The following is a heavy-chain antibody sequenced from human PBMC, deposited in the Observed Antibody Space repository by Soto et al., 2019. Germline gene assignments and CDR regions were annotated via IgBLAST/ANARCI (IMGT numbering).Heavy chain of an antibody. Sequence: SVKVSCKASGGTFSSYTISWVRQAPGQGLEWMGRIIPILGIANYAQKFQGRVTITADKSTSTAYMELSSLRSEDTAVYYCASLTFKKSITMIVPKWGQGTLVTVSS. V-gene: IGHV1-69*02. CDR3: ASLTFKKSITMIVPK. D-gene: IGHD3-22*01. CDR1: GGTFSSYT. J-gene: IGHJ4*02. CDR2: IIPILGIA.